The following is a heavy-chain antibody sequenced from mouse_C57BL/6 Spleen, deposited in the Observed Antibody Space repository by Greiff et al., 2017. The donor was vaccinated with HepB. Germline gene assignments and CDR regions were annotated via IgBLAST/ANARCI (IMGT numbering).Heavy chain of an antibody. D-gene: IGHD3-3*01. CDR1: GYAFSSSW. CDR2: IYPGDGDT. Sequence: QVQLQQSGPELVKPGASVKISCKASGYAFSSSWMNWVKQRPGKGLEWIGRIYPGDGDTNYNGKFKGKATLTADKSSSTAYMQLSSLTSEDSAVYFCARWGRTAYYFDYWGQGTTLTVSS. V-gene: IGHV1-82*01. CDR3: ARWGRTAYYFDY. J-gene: IGHJ2*01.